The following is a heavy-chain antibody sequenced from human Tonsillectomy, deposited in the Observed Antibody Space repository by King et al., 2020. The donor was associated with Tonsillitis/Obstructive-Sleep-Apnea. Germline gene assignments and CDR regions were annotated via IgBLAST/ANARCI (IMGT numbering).Heavy chain of an antibody. V-gene: IGHV3-33*01. D-gene: IGHD2-8*01. CDR2: IWWDGSNK. CDR3: ARVIYSAGVGYFDD. Sequence: VQLVESGGGVVQAGTSLRLSCIASGFTFTSYSIHWVRQAPGKGLEWVAVIWWDGSNKYYADSVKGRFSISKDDSKNTVYLQMSSLRAEDTAVYYCARVIYSAGVGYFDDWGQGTLVTVSS. J-gene: IGHJ4*02. CDR1: GFTFTSYS.